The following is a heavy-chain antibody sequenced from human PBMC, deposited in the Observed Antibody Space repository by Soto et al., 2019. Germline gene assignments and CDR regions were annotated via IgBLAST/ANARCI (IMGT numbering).Heavy chain of an antibody. D-gene: IGHD2-15*01. Sequence: QVQLVQSGAEVKKPGSSVKVSCKASGGTFSSYAISWVRQAPGQGLEWMGGIIPIFGTTNYEHKFKGRLTITEDEYTSKAYMELSSLRSEDTAVYSCARSKGGSLRLDIYYFYYYGMDVWGQGTTVTVSS. CDR2: IIPIFGTT. J-gene: IGHJ6*02. V-gene: IGHV1-69*01. CDR1: GGTFSSYA. CDR3: ARSKGGSLRLDIYYFYYYGMDV.